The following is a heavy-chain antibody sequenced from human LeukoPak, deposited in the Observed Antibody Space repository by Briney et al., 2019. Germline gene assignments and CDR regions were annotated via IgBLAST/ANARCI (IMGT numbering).Heavy chain of an antibody. CDR2: INPSGGST. J-gene: IGHJ4*02. CDR3: ARVGCSGGSCYGYYFDY. Sequence: ASVKVSCKASGYTFTSYYMHWVRQAPRQGLEWMGIINPSGGSTSYAQKFQGRVTMTRDTSTSTVYMELSSLRSEDTAVYYCARVGCSGGSCYGYYFDYWGQGTLVTVSS. CDR1: GYTFTSYY. D-gene: IGHD2-15*01. V-gene: IGHV1-46*01.